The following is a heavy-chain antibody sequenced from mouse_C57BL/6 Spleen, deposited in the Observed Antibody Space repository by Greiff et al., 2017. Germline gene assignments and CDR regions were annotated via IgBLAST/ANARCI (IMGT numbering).Heavy chain of an antibody. Sequence: VQLQQSGPELVKPGASVKISCTASGYAFSRSWLHWVKQRPGKGLEWLGRIYPGDGDTNYNGKFKGKATLTADKSSSTAYMQLSSLTSEDSAVYFCARAPRNYFDYWGQGTTLTVSS. CDR1: GYAFSRSW. V-gene: IGHV1-82*01. J-gene: IGHJ2*01. CDR2: IYPGDGDT. CDR3: ARAPRNYFDY.